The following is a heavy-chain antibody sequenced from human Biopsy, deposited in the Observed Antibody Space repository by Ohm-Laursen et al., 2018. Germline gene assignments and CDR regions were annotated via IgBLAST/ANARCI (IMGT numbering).Heavy chain of an antibody. Sequence: SLRLSCAASGFTFSDYAMNWVRQAPGKGLEWVSTISGSGGNTYYADSVRGRFTVSRDGSKSTLYLQMSSLSAVDTAFYYCAKGGYCTTSSCYMDLDYWGQGTLVTVSS. D-gene: IGHD2-2*02. CDR3: AKGGYCTTSSCYMDLDY. J-gene: IGHJ4*02. CDR1: GFTFSDYA. V-gene: IGHV3-23*01. CDR2: ISGSGGNT.